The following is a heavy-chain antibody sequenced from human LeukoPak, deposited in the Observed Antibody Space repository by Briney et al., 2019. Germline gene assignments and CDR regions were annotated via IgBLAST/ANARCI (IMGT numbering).Heavy chain of an antibody. J-gene: IGHJ4*02. CDR1: GFTFSSYA. Sequence: GGSLRLSCAASGFTFSSYAMSWVRQAPGKGMEWVSAISGSGGSTYYAASVKGRCTISRDNSKNTLYLQMNSLRAEDTAVYYCAKDLRRGSGRYFDYWGQGTPVTVSS. V-gene: IGHV3-23*01. CDR2: ISGSGGST. CDR3: AKDLRRGSGRYFDY. D-gene: IGHD3-10*01.